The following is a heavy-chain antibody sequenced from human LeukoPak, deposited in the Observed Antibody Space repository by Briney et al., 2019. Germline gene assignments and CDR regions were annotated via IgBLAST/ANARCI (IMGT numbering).Heavy chain of an antibody. Sequence: SVKVSCKASVATFTSHAITWVRQAPGQGLEWMAGIIPIYGSASYAQKFQGRVTMTSDESTRTVYMELSSLRSGDTAVYYCAGFFYDESHDAFDLWGQGTMVTVSS. CDR1: VATFTSHA. CDR2: IIPIYGSA. V-gene: IGHV1-69*13. CDR3: AGFFYDESHDAFDL. D-gene: IGHD2/OR15-2a*01. J-gene: IGHJ3*01.